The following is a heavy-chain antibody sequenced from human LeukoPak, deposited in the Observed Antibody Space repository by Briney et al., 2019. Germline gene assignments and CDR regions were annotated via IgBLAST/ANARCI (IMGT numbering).Heavy chain of an antibody. CDR3: ASFGAHSFDY. CDR1: GYTFTSYA. D-gene: IGHD3-10*01. CDR2: INTGTGNP. Sequence: GASVKVSCKTSGYTFTSYAMNWVRQAPGQGLEFMGWINTGTGNPTYAQGFTGRFVFSLDTSVSTACLQISTLKPEDTAVYYCASFGAHSFDYWGQGTLVTVSS. V-gene: IGHV7-4-1*02. J-gene: IGHJ4*02.